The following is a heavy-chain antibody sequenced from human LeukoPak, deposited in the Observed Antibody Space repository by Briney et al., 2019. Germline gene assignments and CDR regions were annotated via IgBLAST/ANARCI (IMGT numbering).Heavy chain of an antibody. V-gene: IGHV4-34*01. D-gene: IGHD3-22*01. J-gene: IGHJ4*02. CDR1: GGSFSGYY. CDR3: ATGNYDSSGYFFDY. Sequence: SETLSLTCAVYGGSFSGYYWSWIRQPPGKGLEWIGEVSHSGSTNYNPSLKSRVTKSVDTSKNQFSLKLSSVTAADTAVYYCATGNYDSSGYFFDYWGQGTLVTVSS. CDR2: VSHSGST.